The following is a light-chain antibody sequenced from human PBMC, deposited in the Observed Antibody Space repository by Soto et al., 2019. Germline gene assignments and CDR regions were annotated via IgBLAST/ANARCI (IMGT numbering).Light chain of an antibody. J-gene: IGKJ5*01. CDR2: DTS. CDR1: QSVSRY. V-gene: IGKV3-11*01. Sequence: EIVLTQSPATLSLSPGERATLSCRASQSVSRYLAWYQQKPGQASRLLIYDTSNRATGIPARFSGSGSETDFTLTISSLEPEDFAIYYCQQRYIWPPVTFGQGTRLEIK. CDR3: QQRYIWPPVT.